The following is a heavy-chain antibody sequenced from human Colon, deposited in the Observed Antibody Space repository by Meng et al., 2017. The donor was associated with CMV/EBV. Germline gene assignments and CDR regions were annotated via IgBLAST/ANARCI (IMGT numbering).Heavy chain of an antibody. CDR1: GYSFTGYY. J-gene: IGHJ1*01. CDR3: ASHSSYVWGSHH. CDR2: MDPTTGRT. V-gene: IGHV1-2*02. Sequence: GQLVRSGGEVRRPGASVKVSCKASGYSFTGYYIHWVRQAPGQGLEWMGWMDPTTGRTDYAQKFQGTVTLTRDTSISTAYLELSRLTSDDTAVYYCASHSSYVWGSHHWGQGTLVTVSS. D-gene: IGHD3-16*01.